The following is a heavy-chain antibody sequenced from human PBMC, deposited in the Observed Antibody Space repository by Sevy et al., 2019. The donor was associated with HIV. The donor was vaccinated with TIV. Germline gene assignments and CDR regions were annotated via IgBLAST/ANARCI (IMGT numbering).Heavy chain of an antibody. CDR2: FSFGCGRI. Sequence: GGSLRLSCAASGFTFAKYSMSWVRQAPGKGLEWVSTFSFGCGRINYADSVKGRFTIARDDSKNTLFLQMNSLRAEDTATYFCAREGCTQPHDYWGQGTLVTVSS. CDR3: AREGCTQPHDY. D-gene: IGHD2-8*01. CDR1: GFTFAKYS. V-gene: IGHV3-23*01. J-gene: IGHJ4*02.